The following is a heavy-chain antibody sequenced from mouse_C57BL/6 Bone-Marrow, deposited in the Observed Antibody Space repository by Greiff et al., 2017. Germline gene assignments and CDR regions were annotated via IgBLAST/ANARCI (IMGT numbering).Heavy chain of an antibody. CDR1: GFTFTDYY. V-gene: IGHV7-3*01. CDR2: IRNKANGYTT. D-gene: IGHD2-3*01. CDR3: ARSGYCPFAY. J-gene: IGHJ3*01. Sequence: EVKLMESGGGLVQPGGSLSLSCAASGFTFTDYYMSWVRQPPGKALEWLGFIRNKANGYTTAYSASVKGRFTISRDNSQSILYLQMNALRAEDSATYYGARSGYCPFAYWGQGTLVTVSA.